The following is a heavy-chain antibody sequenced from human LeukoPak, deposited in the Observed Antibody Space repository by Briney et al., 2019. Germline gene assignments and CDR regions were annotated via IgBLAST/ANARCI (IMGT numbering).Heavy chain of an antibody. CDR3: AKLISYYDSSGYTTPFDY. D-gene: IGHD3-22*01. CDR2: ISGSGGST. J-gene: IGHJ4*01. CDR1: GFTFSSYA. Sequence: GGSLRLSCAASGFTFSSYAMSWVRQAPGEGLEWVSAISGSGGSTYYADSVKGRFTISRDNSKNTLYLQMNSLRAEDTAVYYCAKLISYYDSSGYTTPFDYWGQGTLVTVSS. V-gene: IGHV3-23*01.